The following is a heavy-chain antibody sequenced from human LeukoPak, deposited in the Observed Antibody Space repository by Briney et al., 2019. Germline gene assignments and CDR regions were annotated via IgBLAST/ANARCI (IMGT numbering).Heavy chain of an antibody. V-gene: IGHV4-59*01. Sequence: SETLSLTCTVSGGSISSYYWSWIRQPPGKGLEWIGYIYYSGSTNYNPSLKSRVTISVDTSKNQFSLKLSSVTAADTAVYYCAXGXXYSSSWYGSYFDYWGQGTLVTVSS. CDR2: IYYSGST. CDR1: GGSISSYY. CDR3: AXGXXYSSSWYGSYFDY. J-gene: IGHJ4*02. D-gene: IGHD6-13*01.